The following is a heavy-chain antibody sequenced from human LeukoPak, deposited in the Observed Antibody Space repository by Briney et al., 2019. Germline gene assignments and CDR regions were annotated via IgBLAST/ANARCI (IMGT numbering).Heavy chain of an antibody. CDR1: GFTFSSYW. CDR3: ARGRYNWLDP. CDR2: IDSDGSST. J-gene: IGHJ5*02. V-gene: IGHV3-74*01. D-gene: IGHD4-17*01. Sequence: GGSLRLSCAASGFTFSSYWMHWVRQAPGKGLVWVSRIDSDGSSTTYADSVKGRFTISRDNAKNTLYLQMNSLRAEDTAVYYRARGRYNWLDPWGQGTLVTVSS.